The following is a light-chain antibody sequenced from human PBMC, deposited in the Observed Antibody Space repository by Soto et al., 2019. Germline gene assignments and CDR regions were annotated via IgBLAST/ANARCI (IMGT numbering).Light chain of an antibody. CDR1: QGVSSY. CDR3: QQRNIWPPVT. V-gene: IGKV3-15*01. Sequence: EIVMTQSPATLSVSPGGRATLSCRVRQGVSSYAAWHQQTPGPATRLLNYGACTRATSIPGRFSGSGSGKEFPLTISSLEPEDSAIYYCQQRNIWPPVTFGQGTRLEIK. CDR2: GAC. J-gene: IGKJ5*01.